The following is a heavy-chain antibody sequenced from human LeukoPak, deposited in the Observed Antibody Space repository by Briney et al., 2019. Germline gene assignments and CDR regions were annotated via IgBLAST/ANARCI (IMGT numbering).Heavy chain of an antibody. D-gene: IGHD3-22*01. CDR3: AREGPTYYYDSSGYLD. CDR2: IKQDGSEK. CDR1: GFTFSSYW. V-gene: IGHV3-7*01. Sequence: GGSLRLSCAASGFTFSSYWMSWVRQAPGKGLEWVANIKQDGSEKYYVDSVKGRFTISRDNAKNSLYLQMNSLRAEDTAVYYCAREGPTYYYDSSGYLDWGQGTLVTVSS. J-gene: IGHJ4*02.